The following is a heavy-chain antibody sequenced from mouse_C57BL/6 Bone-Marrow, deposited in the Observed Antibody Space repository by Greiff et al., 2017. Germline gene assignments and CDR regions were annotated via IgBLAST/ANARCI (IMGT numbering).Heavy chain of an antibody. J-gene: IGHJ4*01. Sequence: VQLKQSGPELVKPGDSVKISCKASGYSFTGYFMNWVMQSHGKSLEWIGRINPYNGDTFYNQKFKGKATLTVDKSSSTAHMELRSLTSEDSAVYYCAREDYYGSSYAMDYWGQGTSVTVSS. CDR3: AREDYYGSSYAMDY. D-gene: IGHD1-1*01. V-gene: IGHV1-20*01. CDR2: INPYNGDT. CDR1: GYSFTGYF.